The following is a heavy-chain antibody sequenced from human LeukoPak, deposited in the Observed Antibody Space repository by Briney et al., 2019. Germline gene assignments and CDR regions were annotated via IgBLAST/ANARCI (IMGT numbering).Heavy chain of an antibody. CDR2: IYYSGST. Sequence: PSETLSLTCTVSGGSISSSSYYWGWIRQPPVKGLQWIGSIYYSGSTYYNPSLKSRVTISVDTSKNQFSLKLSSVTAADTAVYYCARDEPYYDILTGYYKPRYFDYWGQGTLVTVSS. D-gene: IGHD3-9*01. CDR3: ARDEPYYDILTGYYKPRYFDY. CDR1: GGSISSSSYY. J-gene: IGHJ4*02. V-gene: IGHV4-39*07.